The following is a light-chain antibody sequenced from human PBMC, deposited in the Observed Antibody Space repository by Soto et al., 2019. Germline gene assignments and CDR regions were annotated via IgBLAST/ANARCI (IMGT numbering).Light chain of an antibody. CDR2: DVS. CDR1: QGVTTN. CDR3: QQYNNWTFS. Sequence: EILMTQSPASLSVSPGERATLSCRAGQGVTTNFAWYQQKSGKSPRLLIYDVSIRATGVPARLSGTGYETDLTITISGLKYEDSEVYLCQQYNNWTFSFGQGTRLEIK. J-gene: IGKJ5*01. V-gene: IGKV3-15*01.